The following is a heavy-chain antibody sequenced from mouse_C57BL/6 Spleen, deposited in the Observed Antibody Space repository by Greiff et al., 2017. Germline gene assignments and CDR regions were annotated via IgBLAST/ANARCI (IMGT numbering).Heavy chain of an antibody. V-gene: IGHV1-4*01. D-gene: IGHD3-2*02. Sequence: QVQLKQSGAELARPGASVKMSCKASGYTFTSYTMHWVKQRPGQGLEWIGYINPSSGYTKYNQKFKDKATLTADKSSSTAYMQLSSLTSEDSAVYYCGDGSSGYVDYWGQGTTLTVSS. CDR2: INPSSGYT. CDR1: GYTFTSYT. CDR3: GDGSSGYVDY. J-gene: IGHJ2*01.